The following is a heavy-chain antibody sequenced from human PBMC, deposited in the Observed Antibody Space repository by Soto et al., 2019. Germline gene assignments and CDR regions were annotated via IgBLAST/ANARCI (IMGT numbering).Heavy chain of an antibody. CDR2: ISYDGSNK. CDR3: ARGGDILTGLDFDY. J-gene: IGHJ4*02. V-gene: IGHV3-30-3*01. CDR1: GFTFSSYA. D-gene: IGHD3-9*01. Sequence: QVQLVESGGGVVQPGRSLRLSCAASGFTFSSYAMHWVRQAPGKGLEWVAVISYDGSNKYYADSVKGRFTISRDNSKNTLYLQMNSLRAEDTAVYYCARGGDILTGLDFDYWGQGTLVTVSS.